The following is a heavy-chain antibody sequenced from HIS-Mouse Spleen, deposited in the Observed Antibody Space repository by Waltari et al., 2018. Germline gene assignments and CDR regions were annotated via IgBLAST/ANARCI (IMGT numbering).Heavy chain of an antibody. J-gene: IGHJ4*02. D-gene: IGHD3-10*01. CDR1: GGSISSSSYY. CDR3: ARRGRYYYGSGSYYIGDY. V-gene: IGHV4-39*01. Sequence: QLQLQESGPGLVKPSETLSLTCTVSGGSISSSSYYWGWTRQPPGKGLEWIGSIYYRGGPYDNPSLKRRVTISVDTSKNRFSLKVSCVTAADTAVYYCARRGRYYYGSGSYYIGDYWGQGTLVTVSS. CDR2: IYYRGGP.